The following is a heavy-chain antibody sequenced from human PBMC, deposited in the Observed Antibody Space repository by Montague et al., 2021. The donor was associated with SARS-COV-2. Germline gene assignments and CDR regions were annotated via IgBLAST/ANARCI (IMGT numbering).Heavy chain of an antibody. V-gene: IGHV4-39*01. CDR1: GASTNSNSYY. J-gene: IGHJ4*02. CDR2: FDYTGXT. D-gene: IGHD2-2*01. CDR3: ARIVGDCSSDSCYAVR. Sequence: SETLSLTCAVSGASTNSNSYYWGWIRQPPGKGLDWIGSFDYTGXTXYTXXXKXRVTISGDTSKNQFSLKLTSVTAADTAVYYCARIVGDCSSDSCYAVRWGQGTVVTVSS.